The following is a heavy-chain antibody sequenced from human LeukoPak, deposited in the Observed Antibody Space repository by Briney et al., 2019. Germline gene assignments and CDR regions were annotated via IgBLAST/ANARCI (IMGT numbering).Heavy chain of an antibody. D-gene: IGHD6-6*01. J-gene: IGHJ4*02. CDR3: AMYSSSSDYFDY. Sequence: TLSXXCAVYGGSFTGYYWSWIRQPPGKGLEWIGSIYYSGSTYYNPSLKSRVTISVDTSKNQFSLKLSSVTAADTAGYYCAMYSSSSDYFDYWGQGTLVTVSS. CDR1: GGSFTGYY. V-gene: IGHV4-34*01. CDR2: IYYSGST.